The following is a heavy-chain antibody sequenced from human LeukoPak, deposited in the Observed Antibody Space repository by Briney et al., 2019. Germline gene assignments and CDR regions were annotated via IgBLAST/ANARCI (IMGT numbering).Heavy chain of an antibody. CDR2: IYHSGST. Sequence: SETLSLTCAVSNYSISSGYYWGWTRQPPGKGLEWIGSIYHSGSTYYNPSLKSRVTISVDKSKNQLSLKLSSVTAADTAVYYCARHPLWNYISFDNWGQGTLVTVSS. CDR1: NYSISSGYY. V-gene: IGHV4-38-2*01. D-gene: IGHD1-7*01. J-gene: IGHJ4*02. CDR3: ARHPLWNYISFDN.